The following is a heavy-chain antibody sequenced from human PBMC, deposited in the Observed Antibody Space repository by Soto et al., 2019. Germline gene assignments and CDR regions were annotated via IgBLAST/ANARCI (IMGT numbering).Heavy chain of an antibody. CDR3: AASSSVAAAGYFKF. CDR2: IIPLSGTA. CDR1: GGSFGSYV. Sequence: QVQLVQSGAEVKKPGSSVKVSCKASGGSFGSYVITWVRQAPGQGLEWVGGIIPLSGTANYAQKFQGRVTITAAESTGTAYMELSSLRSDDTAMYYCAASSSVAAAGYFKFWGQGTLVTVSP. J-gene: IGHJ4*02. D-gene: IGHD6-13*01. V-gene: IGHV1-69*01.